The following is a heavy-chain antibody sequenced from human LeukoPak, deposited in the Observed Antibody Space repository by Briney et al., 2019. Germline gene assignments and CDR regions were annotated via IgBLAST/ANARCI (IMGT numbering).Heavy chain of an antibody. CDR1: GYTFTSYD. Sequence: GASVKVSCKASGYTFTSYDINWVRQATGQGLEWMGWMNPNSGNTGYAQKFQGRVTMTRNTSISTAYMELSSLRSEDTAVYYCAIHIAVAGVAGGYWGQGTLVTVSS. CDR2: MNPNSGNT. J-gene: IGHJ4*02. D-gene: IGHD6-19*01. CDR3: AIHIAVAGVAGGY. V-gene: IGHV1-8*01.